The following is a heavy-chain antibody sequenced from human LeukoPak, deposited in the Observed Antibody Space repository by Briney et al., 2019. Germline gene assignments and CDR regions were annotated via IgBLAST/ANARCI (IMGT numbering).Heavy chain of an antibody. CDR2: INHSGST. CDR1: GGSFSGYY. V-gene: IGHV4-34*01. CDR3: ASDAGYSSGWSY. Sequence: KPSETLSLTCAVYGGSFSGYYWSWIRQPPGKGLEWIGEINHSGSTNYNPSLKSRVTISVDTSKNQFSLKLSSVTAADTAVYYCASDAGYSSGWSYWGQGTLVTVSS. J-gene: IGHJ4*02. D-gene: IGHD6-19*01.